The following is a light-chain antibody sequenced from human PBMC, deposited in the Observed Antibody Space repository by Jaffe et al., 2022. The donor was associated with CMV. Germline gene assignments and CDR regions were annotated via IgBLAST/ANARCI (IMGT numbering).Light chain of an antibody. Sequence: QSALTQPASLSGSPGQSITISCTGTSSDVGGYPYVSWYQQHPGKAPKLLIYDVTNRPSGVSNRFSGSKSGNTASLTISGLQAEDEADYYCVSYTTSVTKVFGGGTKLTVL. CDR3: VSYTTSVTKV. V-gene: IGLV2-14*03. CDR1: SSDVGGYPY. CDR2: DVT. J-gene: IGLJ2*01.